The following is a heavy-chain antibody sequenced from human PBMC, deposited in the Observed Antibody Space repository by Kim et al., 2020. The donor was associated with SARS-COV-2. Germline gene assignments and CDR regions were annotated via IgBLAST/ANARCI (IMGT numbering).Heavy chain of an antibody. CDR2: IYPGDSDT. J-gene: IGHJ6*02. CDR1: GYSFTSYW. D-gene: IGHD3-10*01. CDR3: ARRGGVRGVIDYYYGMDV. Sequence: GESLKISCKGSGYSFTSYWIGWVRQMPGKGLEWMGIIYPGDSDTRYSPSFQGQVTISADKSISTAYLQWSSLKASDTAMYYCARRGGVRGVIDYYYGMDVWGQGTTVTVSS. V-gene: IGHV5-51*01.